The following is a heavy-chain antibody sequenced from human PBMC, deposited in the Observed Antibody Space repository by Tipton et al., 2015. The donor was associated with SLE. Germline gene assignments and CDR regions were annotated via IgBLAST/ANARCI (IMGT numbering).Heavy chain of an antibody. CDR3: ARDRSSSPGYMDV. CDR1: GGSSSSGDYPWISSGGYY. V-gene: IGHV4-31*03. J-gene: IGHJ6*04. Sequence: TLSLTCTVSGGSSSSGDYPWISSGGYYWSWIRQHPGKGLEWIGFIFHSGNTYYNPSLKSRVFISVDTSKNQFSLRVNSVTAADTAVYYCARDRSSSPGYMDVWGRGTTVIVPS. CDR2: IFHSGNT. D-gene: IGHD6-6*01.